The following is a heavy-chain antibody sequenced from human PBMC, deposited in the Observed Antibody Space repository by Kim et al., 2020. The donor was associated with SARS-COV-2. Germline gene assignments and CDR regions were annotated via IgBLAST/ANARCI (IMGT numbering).Heavy chain of an antibody. D-gene: IGHD3-3*01. CDR3: ARGNPVRDFWSGYYGSHFDY. J-gene: IGHJ4*02. CDR1: GGSFSGYY. V-gene: IGHV4-34*01. CDR2: INHSGST. Sequence: SETLSLTCAVYGGSFSGYYWSWIRQPPGKGLEWIGEINHSGSTNYNPSLKSRVTISVDTSKNQFSLKLSSVTAADTAVYYCARGNPVRDFWSGYYGSHFDYWGQGTLVTVSS.